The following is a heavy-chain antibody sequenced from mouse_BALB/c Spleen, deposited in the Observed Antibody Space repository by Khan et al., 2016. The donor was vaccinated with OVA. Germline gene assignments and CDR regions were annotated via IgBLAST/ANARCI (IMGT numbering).Heavy chain of an antibody. J-gene: IGHJ2*01. D-gene: IGHD1-2*01. Sequence: EVKLLESGPGLVKPSQSLSLTCTVTGYSITGGYGWNWIRQFPGNKLEWMGYISYSGSTKYNPSLKSRISITRDTSKNQFFLQLNSVTTEDTATYYCARTARIKYWGQGTTLTVSS. V-gene: IGHV3-2*02. CDR1: GYSITGGYG. CDR3: ARTARIKY. CDR2: ISYSGST.